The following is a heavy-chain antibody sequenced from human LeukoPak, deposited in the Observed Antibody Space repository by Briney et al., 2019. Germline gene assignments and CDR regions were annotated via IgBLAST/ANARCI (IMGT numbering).Heavy chain of an antibody. V-gene: IGHV4-34*01. Sequence: SETLSLTCAVYGGSFSGYYWSWIRQPPGKGLEWIGEINHSGSTNYNPSLKSRVTISVDTSKNQFSLKLSSVTAADTAVHYCARAQWNQLLRVGFDYWGQGTLVTVSS. D-gene: IGHD2-2*01. CDR1: GGSFSGYY. J-gene: IGHJ4*02. CDR2: INHSGST. CDR3: ARAQWNQLLRVGFDY.